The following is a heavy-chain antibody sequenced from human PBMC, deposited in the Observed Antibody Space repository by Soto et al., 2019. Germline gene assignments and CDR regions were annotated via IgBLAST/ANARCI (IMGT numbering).Heavy chain of an antibody. V-gene: IGHV3-64D*06. CDR1: VFTCSSYA. CDR3: VKGQHADYGDPRTVMDV. D-gene: IGHD4-17*01. J-gene: IGHJ6*02. Sequence: PWWSLRLSCSASVFTCSSYAMHWVRQAPGKGLEYVSAISSNGGSTYYADSVKGRFTISRDNSKSTLYLQMSSLRAEDTAVYYCVKGQHADYGDPRTVMDVWGQGTTVTVSS. CDR2: ISSNGGST.